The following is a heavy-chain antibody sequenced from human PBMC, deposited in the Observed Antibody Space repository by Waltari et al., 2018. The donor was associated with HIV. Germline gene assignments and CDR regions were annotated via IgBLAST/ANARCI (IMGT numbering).Heavy chain of an antibody. CDR2: INSDGSST. J-gene: IGHJ4*02. V-gene: IGHV3-74*01. Sequence: EVQLVESGGGSVQPGGSLRLSCAASGFTFSSYWMHWVRQAPGKGLVWGSRINSDGSSTSYADSVKGRFTISRDNAKNTVYLQMNSLRAEDTAVYYCARAGRDGKLPPDYWGQGTLVTVSS. CDR3: ARAGRDGKLPPDY. CDR1: GFTFSSYW. D-gene: IGHD1-26*01.